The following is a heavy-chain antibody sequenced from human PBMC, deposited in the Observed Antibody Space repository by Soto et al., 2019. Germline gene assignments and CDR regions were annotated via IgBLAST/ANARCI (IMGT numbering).Heavy chain of an antibody. J-gene: IGHJ3*02. D-gene: IGHD2-2*01. V-gene: IGHV3-49*04. CDR2: IRSKAYGGTT. CDR3: TRDRFCSSTSCYDAFDI. Sequence: GGSLRLSFTASGFTFGDYAMSWVRQAPGKGLEWVGFIRSKAYGGTTEYAASVKGRFTISRDDSKSIAYLQMNSLKTEDTAVYYCTRDRFCSSTSCYDAFDIWGQGTMVTVSS. CDR1: GFTFGDYA.